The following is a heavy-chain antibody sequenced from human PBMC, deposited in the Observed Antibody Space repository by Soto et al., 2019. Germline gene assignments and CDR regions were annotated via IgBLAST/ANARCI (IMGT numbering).Heavy chain of an antibody. CDR1: GFTFSGSA. CDR3: TSRSRYSGSPPGYYYYYGMDV. CDR2: IRSKANSYPT. D-gene: IGHD1-26*01. J-gene: IGHJ6*02. Sequence: GGSLRLSCAASGFTFSGSAMHWVRQASGKGLEWVGRIRSKANSYPTAYAASVKGRFTISRDDSKNTAYLQMNSLKTEDTAVYYCTSRSRYSGSPPGYYYYYGMDVWGQGTTVTVSS. V-gene: IGHV3-73*01.